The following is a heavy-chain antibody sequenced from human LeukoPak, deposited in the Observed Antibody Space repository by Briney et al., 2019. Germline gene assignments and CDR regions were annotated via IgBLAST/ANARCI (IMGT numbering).Heavy chain of an antibody. CDR1: GFTFSSYA. Sequence: GGSLRLSCAASGFTFSSYAMSWVRQAPGKGLEWVSAISGSGGSTYYADSVKGRFTISRDNSKNTLYLQMNSLRAENTAVYYCAKGRRRASDIVVVPAAIGYWGQGTLVTVSS. J-gene: IGHJ4*02. CDR3: AKGRRRASDIVVVPAAIGY. CDR2: ISGSGGST. D-gene: IGHD2-2*01. V-gene: IGHV3-23*01.